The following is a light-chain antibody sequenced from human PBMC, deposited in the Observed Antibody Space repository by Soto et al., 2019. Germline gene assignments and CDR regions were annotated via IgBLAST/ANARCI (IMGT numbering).Light chain of an antibody. Sequence: QSVLTXPPSVSAAPGEKVTISCSGSSSDIGRHHVSWYQQLPGTAPKLLIYENTKRPSGIPDRFSGSKSGTSATLGIAGLQTGDEADYYCGTWDTSLSRVFGTGTKVTVL. CDR3: GTWDTSLSRV. J-gene: IGLJ1*01. CDR1: SSDIGRHH. V-gene: IGLV1-51*02. CDR2: ENT.